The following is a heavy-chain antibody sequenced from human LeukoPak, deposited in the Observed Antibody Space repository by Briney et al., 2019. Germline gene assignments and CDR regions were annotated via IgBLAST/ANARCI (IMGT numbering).Heavy chain of an antibody. V-gene: IGHV3-30*18. D-gene: IGHD6-13*01. CDR1: GFTFSTYG. Sequence: PGGSLRLSCAASGFTFSTYGMHWVGQAPAKGLEGVAVIAYDGSNKYYADSVKGRLTISRDNSKNTLYLQMNSLRAEDTVVYYCAKDLRIAAAGSGYYYGMDVWGQGTTVTVSS. CDR3: AKDLRIAAAGSGYYYGMDV. J-gene: IGHJ6*02. CDR2: IAYDGSNK.